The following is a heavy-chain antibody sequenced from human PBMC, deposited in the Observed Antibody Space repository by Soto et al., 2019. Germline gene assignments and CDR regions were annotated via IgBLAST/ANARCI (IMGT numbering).Heavy chain of an antibody. CDR1: AYTFTSYH. CDR2: INAFDDDT. J-gene: IGHJ3*02. D-gene: IGHD2-8*01. V-gene: IGHV1-18*04. CDR3: ARNLYGRAFDI. Sequence: QAQLEQSGPEVKRPGASLKVSCKASAYTFTSYHISWVRQAPGQGLEWIGWINAFDDDTNYSQNFQDIVTMTAHRSTDTAYLDLRSLVSDDTAIYYCARNLYGRAFDIWGQGTMVPVSS.